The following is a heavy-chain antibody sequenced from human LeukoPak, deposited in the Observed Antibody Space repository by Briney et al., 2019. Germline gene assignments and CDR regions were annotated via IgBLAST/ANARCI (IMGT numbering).Heavy chain of an antibody. CDR3: ATGSDTAMVTPEMDWYFDL. V-gene: IGHV3-30*02. J-gene: IGHJ2*01. D-gene: IGHD5-18*01. CDR2: IRYDGTNK. CDR1: GFTFSSYG. Sequence: GGSLRLSYAASGFTFSSYGIHWVRQAPGKGLEWVAFIRYDGTNKYYADSVKGRFTISRDNSKNTLYLQMNSLRAEDTAVYYCATGSDTAMVTPEMDWYFDLWGRGTLVTVSS.